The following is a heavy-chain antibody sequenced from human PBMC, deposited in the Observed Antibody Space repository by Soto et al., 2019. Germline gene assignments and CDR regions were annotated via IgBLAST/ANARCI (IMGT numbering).Heavy chain of an antibody. CDR2: IKSRTDGGTT. CDR3: STDRIIGTTRAAFDI. D-gene: IGHD1-7*01. J-gene: IGHJ3*02. Sequence: EVQLVESGGGLVKPGGSLRLSCAASGFAFSNAWMSWVRQAPGKGLEWVGRIKSRTDGGTTDYAAPVKGRFTISRDDSKNTLFLQMNSLKIEDTAVYYCSTDRIIGTTRAAFDIWGQGTMVTVSS. V-gene: IGHV3-15*01. CDR1: GFAFSNAW.